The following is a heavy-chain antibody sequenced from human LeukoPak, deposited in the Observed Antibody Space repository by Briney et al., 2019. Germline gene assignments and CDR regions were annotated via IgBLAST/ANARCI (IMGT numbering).Heavy chain of an antibody. D-gene: IGHD3-22*01. Sequence: PTGRSLRLSCAASGFTFSSYGMHWVRQAPGKGLEWVAVISYDGSNKYYADSVKGRFTISRDNSKNTLYLQMNSLRAEDTAVYYCAKDSFGEGIDYYDSSGYNEGPDYWGQGTLVTVSS. CDR2: ISYDGSNK. CDR1: GFTFSSYG. CDR3: AKDSFGEGIDYYDSSGYNEGPDY. J-gene: IGHJ4*02. V-gene: IGHV3-30*18.